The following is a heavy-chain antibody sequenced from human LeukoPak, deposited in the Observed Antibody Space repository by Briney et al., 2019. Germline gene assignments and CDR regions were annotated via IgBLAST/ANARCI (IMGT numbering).Heavy chain of an antibody. J-gene: IGHJ4*02. D-gene: IGHD5-12*01. CDR2: IYYSGST. CDR1: GGSISSSSYS. Sequence: SETLSLTCTVSGGSISSSSYSWGWIRQPPGKGLEWIGSIYYSGSTYYNPSLKSRVTISVDTSKNQFSLKLSSVTAADTAVYYCARHEYSGYDYNFDYWGQGTLVTVSS. V-gene: IGHV4-39*01. CDR3: ARHEYSGYDYNFDY.